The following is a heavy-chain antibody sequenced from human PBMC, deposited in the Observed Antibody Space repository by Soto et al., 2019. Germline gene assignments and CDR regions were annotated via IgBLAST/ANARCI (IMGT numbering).Heavy chain of an antibody. CDR3: ARGYDILTGYPLPFDY. D-gene: IGHD3-9*01. CDR1: GYTFTSYG. J-gene: IGHJ4*02. V-gene: IGHV1-18*01. Sequence: ASVKVSCEASGYTFTSYGISWVRQAPGQGPEWMGWISAYNGNTNYAQKLQGRVTMTTDTSTSTAYMELRSLRSDDTAVYYCARGYDILTGYPLPFDYWGQGTLVTVSS. CDR2: ISAYNGNT.